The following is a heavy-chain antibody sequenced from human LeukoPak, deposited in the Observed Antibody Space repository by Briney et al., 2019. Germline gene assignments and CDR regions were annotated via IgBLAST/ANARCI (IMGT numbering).Heavy chain of an antibody. J-gene: IGHJ4*02. CDR3: ARGIIYLDY. V-gene: IGHV3-53*04. D-gene: IGHD3-10*01. Sequence: PGGPLRLPCEASGFNVSSNYMTWVRQAPGKGLEWVSLIYGDGTTDYADSVKGRFHISRHNSKNTLYLQMSSLRAEDAAEYYCARGIIYLDYWGQGTLVTVSS. CDR1: GFNVSSNY. CDR2: IYGDGTT.